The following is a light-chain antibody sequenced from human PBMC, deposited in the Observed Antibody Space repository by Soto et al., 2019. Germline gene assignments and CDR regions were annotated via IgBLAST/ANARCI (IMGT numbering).Light chain of an antibody. Sequence: QSALTQPASVSGSPGQSITIPCTGTSSDIGGHNYVSWYQQHPGKAPKLMIYDVSNRPSGVSNRFSGSKSGNTASLTISGLQAEGEADYYCSSYKSSSTLEVFGTGTKLTVL. J-gene: IGLJ1*01. CDR1: SSDIGGHNY. V-gene: IGLV2-14*03. CDR3: SSYKSSSTLEV. CDR2: DVS.